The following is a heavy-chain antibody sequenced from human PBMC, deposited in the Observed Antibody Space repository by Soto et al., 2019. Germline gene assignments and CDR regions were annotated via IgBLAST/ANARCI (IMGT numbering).Heavy chain of an antibody. J-gene: IGHJ4*02. Sequence: EVLLVESGGGFVQPGGSLRLSCAASGFTFRSYWMQWVRQAPGKGLVWVSWITSDGSSTSYADSVKGRFTISRDNAKTTLYLQMNRRRAEDTAVYYCASGGSSLNFDSWGQGTLVTVSS. CDR1: GFTFRSYW. CDR3: ASGGSSLNFDS. CDR2: ITSDGSST. V-gene: IGHV3-74*01. D-gene: IGHD6-13*01.